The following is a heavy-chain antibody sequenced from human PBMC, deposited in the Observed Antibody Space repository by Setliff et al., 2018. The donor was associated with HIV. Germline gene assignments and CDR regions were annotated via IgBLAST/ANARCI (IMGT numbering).Heavy chain of an antibody. CDR3: ASRVYYYDSSGYLREEGFDP. V-gene: IGHV4-4*02. D-gene: IGHD3-22*01. J-gene: IGHJ5*02. CDR2: IYYSGST. CDR1: GDSIIGIHW. Sequence: SETLSLTCGVSGDSIIGIHWWDWVRQPPGKGLEWIGEIYYSGSTYYNPSLKSRVTISVDTSKNQFSLKLSSVTAADAAVYYCASRVYYYDSSGYLREEGFDPWGQGTLVTVSS.